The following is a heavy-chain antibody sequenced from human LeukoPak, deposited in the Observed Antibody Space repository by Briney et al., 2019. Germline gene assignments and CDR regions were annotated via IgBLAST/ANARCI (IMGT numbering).Heavy chain of an antibody. D-gene: IGHD2-2*01. CDR1: GGSISSSSYY. Sequence: SETLSLTCTVSGGSISSSSYYWGWIRQPPGKGLEWIGSIYYSGSTYYNPSLKSRVTISVDTSKNQFSLKLSSVTAADTAVYYCARRSSLVVVPAARYDWFDPWGQGTLVTVSS. CDR3: ARRSSLVVVPAARYDWFDP. CDR2: IYYSGST. J-gene: IGHJ5*02. V-gene: IGHV4-39*01.